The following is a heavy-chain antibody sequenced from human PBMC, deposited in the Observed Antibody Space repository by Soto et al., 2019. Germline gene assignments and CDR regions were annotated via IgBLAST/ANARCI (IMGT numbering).Heavy chain of an antibody. V-gene: IGHV3-49*03. Sequence: GSLRLSCTASGFTFGDYAMSWFRQAPGKGLEWVGFIRSKAYGGTTEYAASVKGRFTISRDDSKSIAYLQMNSLKTEDTAVYYCTRAPRSDPGSYFDYWGQGTLVTVSS. J-gene: IGHJ4*02. D-gene: IGHD6-6*01. CDR2: IRSKAYGGTT. CDR3: TRAPRSDPGSYFDY. CDR1: GFTFGDYA.